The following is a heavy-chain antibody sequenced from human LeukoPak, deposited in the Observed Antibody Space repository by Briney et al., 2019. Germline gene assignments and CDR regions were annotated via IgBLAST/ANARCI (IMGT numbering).Heavy chain of an antibody. CDR3: ARVLASGLLWFGELLPTGSYYYYMDV. CDR1: GYTFTSYD. V-gene: IGHV1-8*03. J-gene: IGHJ6*03. Sequence: GASVKVSCKTSGYTFTSYDINWVRQATGQGLEWMGWMNPNSGNTGYAQKFQGRVTITRNTSISTAYMELSSLRSEDTAVYYCARVLASGLLWFGELLPTGSYYYYMDVWGKGTTVTISS. D-gene: IGHD3-10*01. CDR2: MNPNSGNT.